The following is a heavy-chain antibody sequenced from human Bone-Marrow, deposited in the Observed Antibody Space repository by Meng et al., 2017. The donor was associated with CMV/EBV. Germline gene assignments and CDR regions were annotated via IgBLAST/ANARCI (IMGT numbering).Heavy chain of an antibody. D-gene: IGHD2-2*01. CDR2: MNPNSGNT. V-gene: IGHV1-8*03. CDR3: ARVPDYCSSTSCSHDAFDI. CDR1: GYTFTSYD. J-gene: IGHJ3*02. Sequence: VKVSCKASGYTFTSYDINWVRQATGQGLEWMGWMNPNSGNTGYAQKFQGRVTITRNTSISTAYMELSSLRSEDTAVYYCARVPDYCSSTSCSHDAFDIWGQGTMVTVSS.